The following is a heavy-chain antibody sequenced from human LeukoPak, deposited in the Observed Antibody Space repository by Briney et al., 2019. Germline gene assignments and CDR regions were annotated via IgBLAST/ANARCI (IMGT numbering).Heavy chain of an antibody. CDR2: IYSGGST. CDR3: ARGRSSSWYLE. CDR1: GFIVSSNY. Sequence: GGSLRLSCAASGFIVSSNYMSWVRRAPGKGLEWVSVIYSGGSTYYADSVKGRFTISRDNSNNTLYFQMNSLRAEDTAVYYCARGRSSSWYLEWGQGTLVTVSS. V-gene: IGHV3-66*01. J-gene: IGHJ4*02. D-gene: IGHD6-13*01.